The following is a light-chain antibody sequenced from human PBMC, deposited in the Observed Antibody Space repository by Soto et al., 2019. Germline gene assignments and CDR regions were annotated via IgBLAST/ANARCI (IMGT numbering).Light chain of an antibody. CDR3: QSYDSGLSGYV. Sequence: QSVLTQPPSVSGAPGQRVTISCTGSSSNIGAPYDVHWYQQLPGTVPKLLIYANNNRPSGVPDRFSGSKSGTSASLAITGLQAEDEADYYCQSYDSGLSGYVFGIGTKLTVL. V-gene: IGLV1-40*01. CDR1: SSNIGAPYD. CDR2: ANN. J-gene: IGLJ1*01.